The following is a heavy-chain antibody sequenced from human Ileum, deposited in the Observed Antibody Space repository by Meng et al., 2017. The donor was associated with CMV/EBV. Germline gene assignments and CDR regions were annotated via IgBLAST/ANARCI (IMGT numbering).Heavy chain of an antibody. CDR3: ARLQAWDWFDP. CDR1: GCSINSFY. J-gene: IGHJ5*02. D-gene: IGHD4-11*01. CDR2: IYSSWII. V-gene: IGHV4-4*07. Sequence: LQESGPVLVNPPETPSLSFSRSGCSINSFYWGWIRPPAGKGLEWIGRIYSSWIINYHPSLKSRVTVSVDTSKNQFSLKVNSVTAADTAVYYCARLQAWDWFDPWGQGTLVTVSS.